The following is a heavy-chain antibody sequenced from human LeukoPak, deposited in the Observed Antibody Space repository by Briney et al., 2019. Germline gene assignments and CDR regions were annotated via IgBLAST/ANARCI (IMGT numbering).Heavy chain of an antibody. J-gene: IGHJ2*01. CDR1: GFTVSNYL. V-gene: IGHV3-7*01. CDR2: INQAGSEI. D-gene: IGHD3-22*01. Sequence: GGSPILFCSASGFTVSNYLSSRARHAPGKGPEWRANINQAGSEIYYVDSVKGRFTISRDNGKNSLYLQINSLRADDKAVYYCAREQGSMIGVRTRNWDFDLWGRGTLVTVSS. CDR3: AREQGSMIGVRTRNWDFDL.